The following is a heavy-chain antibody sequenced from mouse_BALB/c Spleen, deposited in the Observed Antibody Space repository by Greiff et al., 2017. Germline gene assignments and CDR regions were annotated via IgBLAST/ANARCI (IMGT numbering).Heavy chain of an antibody. CDR3: ARSTRTMITTFYYAMDY. J-gene: IGHJ4*01. CDR2: ISSGSSTI. CDR1: GFTFSSFG. D-gene: IGHD2-4*01. V-gene: IGHV5-17*02. Sequence: DVMLVESGGGLVQPGGSRKLSCAASGFTFSSFGMHWVRQAPEKGLEWVAYISSGSSTIYYADTVKGRFTISRDNPKNTLFLQMTSLRSEDTAMYYCARSTRTMITTFYYAMDYWGQGTSVTVSS.